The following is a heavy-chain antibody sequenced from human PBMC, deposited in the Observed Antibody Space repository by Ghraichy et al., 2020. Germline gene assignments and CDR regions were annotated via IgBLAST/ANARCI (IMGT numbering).Heavy chain of an antibody. CDR3: ARDRGGATISVYFDY. Sequence: GGSLRLSCAASGFTFSSYNMNWVRQAPGKGLEWVSYISSSSSTIYYADSVKGRFTISRDNAKNSLYLQMNSLRAEDTAVYYCARDRGGATISVYFDYWGQGTLVTVSS. CDR2: ISSSSSTI. V-gene: IGHV3-48*01. CDR1: GFTFSSYN. D-gene: IGHD1-26*01. J-gene: IGHJ4*02.